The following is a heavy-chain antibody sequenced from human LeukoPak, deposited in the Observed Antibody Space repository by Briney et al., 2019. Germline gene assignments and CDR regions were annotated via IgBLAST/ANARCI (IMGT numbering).Heavy chain of an antibody. V-gene: IGHV4-4*02. Sequence: KASETLSLTCAVSGGSISSSNWWSWVRQPPGKGLEWIGEIYHSGSTNYNPSLKSRVTISVDKSKNQFSLKLSSVTAADTAVYYCARWIQLWKTNWFDPWGQGTLVTVSS. CDR3: ARWIQLWKTNWFDP. J-gene: IGHJ5*02. CDR1: GGSISSSNW. CDR2: IYHSGST. D-gene: IGHD5-18*01.